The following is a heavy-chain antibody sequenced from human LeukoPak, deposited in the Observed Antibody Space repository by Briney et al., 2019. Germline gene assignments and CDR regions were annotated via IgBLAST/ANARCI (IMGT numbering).Heavy chain of an antibody. CDR3: ARDRYSSN. D-gene: IGHD6-19*01. V-gene: IGHV3-7*01. Sequence: GSLKLSCVASGFTFSSYWMTWVRQAPGKGLEWVANIKEDGSEKYYMDSVKGRFSISRDNAKSTLFLQMNSPRAEDTAVYYCARDRYSSNWGQGPRITVSS. CDR1: GFTFSSYW. CDR2: IKEDGSEK. J-gene: IGHJ1*01.